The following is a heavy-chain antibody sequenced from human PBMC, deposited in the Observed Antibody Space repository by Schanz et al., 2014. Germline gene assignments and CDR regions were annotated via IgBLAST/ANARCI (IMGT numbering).Heavy chain of an antibody. CDR1: GYTFTSYA. V-gene: IGHV1-18*04. CDR3: ARGGYSSGWYDRDIAHFDY. J-gene: IGHJ4*02. D-gene: IGHD6-19*01. Sequence: QVQLVQSGAEVKKPGASVKVSCKASGYTFTSYAITWLRQAPGQGLEWMGWISPYNGNTNYAPKVQGRVTVTTDTSTSTVYMELRSLTSDDTAVYFCARGGYSSGWYDRDIAHFDYWGQGTLVTVSS. CDR2: ISPYNGNT.